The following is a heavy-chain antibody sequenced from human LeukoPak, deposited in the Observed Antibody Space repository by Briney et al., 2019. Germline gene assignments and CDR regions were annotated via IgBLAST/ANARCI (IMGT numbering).Heavy chain of an antibody. CDR2: IIPIFGTA. CDR3: ASAGYYDSSGYYLR. D-gene: IGHD3-22*01. Sequence: ASVKVSCKASGGTFSSYAISWVRQAPGQGLEWMGGIIPIFGTANYAQKFQGRVTITADKSTSTAYMELSSLRSEDTAVYYCASAGYYDSSGYYLRWGQGTLVTVSS. V-gene: IGHV1-69*06. CDR1: GGTFSSYA. J-gene: IGHJ4*02.